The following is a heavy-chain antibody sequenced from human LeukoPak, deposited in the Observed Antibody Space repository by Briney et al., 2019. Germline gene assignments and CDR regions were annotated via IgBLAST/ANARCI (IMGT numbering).Heavy chain of an antibody. V-gene: IGHV3-49*05. Sequence: KPGGSLRLSCTASGFTFGDYAMSWFRQAPGKGLEWVGFIRSKAYGGTTEYAASVKGRFTTSRDDSKSIACLQMNSLKTEDTAVYYCTRDPTGTTSYYGMDVWGQGTTVTVSS. CDR1: GFTFGDYA. J-gene: IGHJ6*02. D-gene: IGHD1-7*01. CDR2: IRSKAYGGTT. CDR3: TRDPTGTTSYYGMDV.